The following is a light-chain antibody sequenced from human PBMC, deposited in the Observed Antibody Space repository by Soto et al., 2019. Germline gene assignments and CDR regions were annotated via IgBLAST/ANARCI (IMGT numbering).Light chain of an antibody. V-gene: IGKV3-20*01. CDR2: DAS. Sequence: PGERATLSCRASQRVTRNCLAWYQHKSGQAPRLLIYDASNRPAGIPDRFSGGGSGTDFTLSITRLEPEDFAVYYCQQYGGSPYTFGQGTKLEI. CDR3: QQYGGSPYT. J-gene: IGKJ2*01. CDR1: QRVTRNC.